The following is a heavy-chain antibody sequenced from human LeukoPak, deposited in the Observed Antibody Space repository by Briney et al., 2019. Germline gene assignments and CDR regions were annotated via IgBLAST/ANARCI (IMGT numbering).Heavy chain of an antibody. J-gene: IGHJ4*02. CDR2: ISAYNGNT. CDR3: AGDRSSSGWYKYYFGY. CDR1: GYTFTSYG. Sequence: ASVKVSCKASGYTFTSYGISWVRQAPGQGLEWMGWISAYNGNTNYAQKLQGRVTMTTDTSTSTAYMELRSLRSDDTAVYYCAGDRSSSGWYKYYFGYWGQGTLVTVSS. D-gene: IGHD6-19*01. V-gene: IGHV1-18*01.